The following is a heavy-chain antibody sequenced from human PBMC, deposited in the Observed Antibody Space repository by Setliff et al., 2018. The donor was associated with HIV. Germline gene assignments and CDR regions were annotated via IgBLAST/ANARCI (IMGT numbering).Heavy chain of an antibody. J-gene: IGHJ1*01. CDR1: GYYPSIDY. CDR2: VHPFHDILGSNA. D-gene: IGHD3-9*01. Sequence: ASVKVSCQTFGYYPSIDYMHWARQAPGRGLEWLGVVHPFHDILGSNADYAQKFQGRISITWDSSGNTPFLELGPLRSDDSATYYCVRAFDQDFHNWGQGTVVTVSS. V-gene: IGHV1-46*01. CDR3: VRAFDQDFHN.